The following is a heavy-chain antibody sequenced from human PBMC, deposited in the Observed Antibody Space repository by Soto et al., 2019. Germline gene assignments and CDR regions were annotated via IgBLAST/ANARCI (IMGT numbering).Heavy chain of an antibody. Sequence: QVQLVQSGPEVKKPGASVKVSCKASNYAFTYNAINWVRQAPGHGLEWMGWIGPNSGSTNYAQDLQGRVTMTTVTSTNTAYMELRSLRSDDTAIYYGATSSPGGVGQYVDAFDLWGQGTLVTVSS. D-gene: IGHD3-16*01. CDR3: ATSSPGGVGQYVDAFDL. CDR2: IGPNSGST. CDR1: NYAFTYNA. J-gene: IGHJ3*01. V-gene: IGHV1-18*01.